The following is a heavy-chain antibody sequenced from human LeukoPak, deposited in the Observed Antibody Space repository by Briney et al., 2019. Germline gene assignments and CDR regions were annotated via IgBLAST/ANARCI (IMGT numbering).Heavy chain of an antibody. J-gene: IGHJ4*02. Sequence: GGSLRLSCAASGFIYRYHAMSWPRQAPGKGLEWVSAISASGGSTYYADSVKGRFTISRDNSKNTLYLKMNSLRAEDTAVYSCAKVIWFGELFFDYWGQGTLVTVSS. CDR1: GFIYRYHA. CDR3: AKVIWFGELFFDY. V-gene: IGHV3-23*01. D-gene: IGHD3-10*01. CDR2: ISASGGST.